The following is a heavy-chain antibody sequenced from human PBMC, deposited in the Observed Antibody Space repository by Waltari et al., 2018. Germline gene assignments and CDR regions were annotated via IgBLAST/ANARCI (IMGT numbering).Heavy chain of an antibody. CDR1: GFSFMGFA. D-gene: IGHD3-16*02. CDR3: AKGSRGYTNYFFDS. J-gene: IGHJ4*02. Sequence: EVQFLESAGGLVQPGEALRLSCAASGFSFMGFALTWVRQAPGEGLECVASISGSGATPFYADSVKGRFTIVRDNSRDTVYLQMNSLRVDDSAVYYCAKGSRGYTNYFFDSWGQGTLVSVSS. CDR2: ISGSGATP. V-gene: IGHV3-23*01.